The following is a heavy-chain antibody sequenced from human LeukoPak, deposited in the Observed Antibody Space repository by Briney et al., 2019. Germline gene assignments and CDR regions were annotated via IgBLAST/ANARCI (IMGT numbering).Heavy chain of an antibody. Sequence: SETLSLTCAVYGGSFGGYYWSWIRQPPGKGLEWIGEINHSGSTNYNPSLKSRVTISVDTSKNQFSLKLSSVTAADTAVYYCARGVPGDYTDNWFDPWGQGTLVTVSS. V-gene: IGHV4-34*01. CDR1: GGSFGGYY. J-gene: IGHJ5*02. D-gene: IGHD4-17*01. CDR2: INHSGST. CDR3: ARGVPGDYTDNWFDP.